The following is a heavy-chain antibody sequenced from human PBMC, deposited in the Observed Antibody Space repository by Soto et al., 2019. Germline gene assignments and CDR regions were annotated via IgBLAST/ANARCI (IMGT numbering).Heavy chain of an antibody. Sequence: SVKVSCKASGCTFSSYAVSWVRQAPGQGLEWMGGIIPIFGTANYAQKFQGRVTITADESTSTAYMELSSLRSEDTAVYYCASSLTWIQLWLPFDYWGQGTLVTVSS. CDR3: ASSLTWIQLWLPFDY. J-gene: IGHJ4*02. CDR1: GCTFSSYA. CDR2: IIPIFGTA. D-gene: IGHD5-18*01. V-gene: IGHV1-69*13.